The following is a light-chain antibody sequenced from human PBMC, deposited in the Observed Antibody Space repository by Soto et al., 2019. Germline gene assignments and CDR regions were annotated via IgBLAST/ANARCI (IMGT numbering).Light chain of an antibody. J-gene: IGLJ2*01. CDR2: RNN. CDR3: AAWDDSPSGVV. CDR1: SSNIGSNY. Sequence: QSVLTQPPSASGIPGQRVTISCSGSSSNIGSNYVYWYQQLPGTAPKLLIYRNNQRPSGVPDRFSGSKSGTSASLAISGLRSEDEADYYCAAWDDSPSGVVFGGGTKVTVL. V-gene: IGLV1-47*01.